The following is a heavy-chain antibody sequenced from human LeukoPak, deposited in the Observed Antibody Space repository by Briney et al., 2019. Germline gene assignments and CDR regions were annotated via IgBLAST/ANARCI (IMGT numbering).Heavy chain of an antibody. D-gene: IGHD3-22*01. J-gene: IGHJ4*02. CDR1: GFNFDRYT. CDR2: ITWNSGII. Sequence: SLRLSCATSGFNFDRYTIHWVRQAPGKGLEWISTITWNSGIIDYADSVRGRFSISRDNAKNSLYLQMNSLRAEDTAIYHCAKDLVYFDSSGVFDYWGQGTLVTVSS. CDR3: AKDLVYFDSSGVFDY. V-gene: IGHV3-9*01.